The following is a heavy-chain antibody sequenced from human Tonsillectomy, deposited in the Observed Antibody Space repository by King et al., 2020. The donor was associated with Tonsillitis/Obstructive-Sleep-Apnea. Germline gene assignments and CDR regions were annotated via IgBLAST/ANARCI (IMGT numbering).Heavy chain of an antibody. CDR3: ARDGEHSALAM. J-gene: IGHJ3*02. Sequence: QLQESGPGLVKPSETLSLTCTVSGDSISSYYWNWLRQPPGKGLEWIGYIYYTGSTNYKSSLKSRVTISIDASKKQFSLKLRSVTAADTAVYYCARDGEHSALAMWGQGTMVTVSS. V-gene: IGHV4-59*01. CDR1: GDSISSYY. CDR2: IYYTGST. D-gene: IGHD1/OR15-1a*01.